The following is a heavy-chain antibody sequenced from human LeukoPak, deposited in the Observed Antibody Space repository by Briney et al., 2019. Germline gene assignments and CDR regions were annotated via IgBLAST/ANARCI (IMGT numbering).Heavy chain of an antibody. J-gene: IGHJ4*02. CDR1: GFTFSNYG. Sequence: GGSLRLSCAASGFTFSNYGMSWVRQAPGKGLEWVSAISDSGAGTYYADSVKGRFTVSRDNSKNTVYLQMNSLRAEDTAVYYCAKHAYDFWSGYTSYWGQGTLVTVSS. V-gene: IGHV3-23*01. D-gene: IGHD3-3*01. CDR3: AKHAYDFWSGYTSY. CDR2: ISDSGAGT.